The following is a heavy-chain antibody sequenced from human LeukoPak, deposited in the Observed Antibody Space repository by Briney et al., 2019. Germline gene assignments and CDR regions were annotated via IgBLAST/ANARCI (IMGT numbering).Heavy chain of an antibody. CDR3: ARSYDILTPNWFDP. Sequence: SETLSLTCTVSGGSISSYYWSWIRQPPGKGLEWIGYIYYSGNTNYNPSLKSRVAISVDTSKNQFSLKLTSVTAADTAVYYCARSYDILTPNWFDPWGQGTLVTVSS. CDR2: IYYSGNT. CDR1: GGSISSYY. J-gene: IGHJ5*02. V-gene: IGHV4-59*01. D-gene: IGHD3-9*01.